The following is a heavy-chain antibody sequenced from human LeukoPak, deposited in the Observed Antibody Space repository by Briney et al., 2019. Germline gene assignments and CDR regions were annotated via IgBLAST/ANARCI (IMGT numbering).Heavy chain of an antibody. CDR3: AKEHITIFGVVTTRYYYGMDV. J-gene: IGHJ6*02. CDR2: IWYDGSNK. Sequence: GRSLRLSCAASGFTFSSYGMHWVRQAPGKGLEWVAVIWYDGSNKYYADSVKGRFTISRDNSKNTLYLQMNSLRAEDTAVYYCAKEHITIFGVVTTRYYYGMDVWGQGTTVTVSS. V-gene: IGHV3-33*06. D-gene: IGHD3-3*01. CDR1: GFTFSSYG.